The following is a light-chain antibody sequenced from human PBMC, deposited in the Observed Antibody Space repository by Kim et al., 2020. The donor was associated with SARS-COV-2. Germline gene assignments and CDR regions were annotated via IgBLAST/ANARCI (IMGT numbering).Light chain of an antibody. Sequence: QSALTQPASVSGSPGQSITISCSGTRLDVGGYNYVSWYQHHPGKAPNLMIYDVHNRPTVVSGRFSCSKSGNAASLTISGHQAEDEADYSCSSWASTNSYVFGTGTKVTVL. CDR3: SSWASTNSYV. J-gene: IGLJ1*01. V-gene: IGLV2-14*03. CDR2: DVH. CDR1: RLDVGGYNY.